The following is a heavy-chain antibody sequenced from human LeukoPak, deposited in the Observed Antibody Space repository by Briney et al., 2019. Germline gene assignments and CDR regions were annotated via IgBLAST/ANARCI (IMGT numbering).Heavy chain of an antibody. D-gene: IGHD1-26*01. J-gene: IGHJ6*02. V-gene: IGHV3-23*01. Sequence: GGSLRLSCAASGFTFSSYAMSWVRQAPGKGLEWVSAISGSGGSTYHADSVKGRFTISRDNSKNTLYLQMNSLRAEDTAVYYSAKDGIPPYYYYGMDVWGQGTTVTVSS. CDR1: GFTFSSYA. CDR2: ISGSGGST. CDR3: AKDGIPPYYYYGMDV.